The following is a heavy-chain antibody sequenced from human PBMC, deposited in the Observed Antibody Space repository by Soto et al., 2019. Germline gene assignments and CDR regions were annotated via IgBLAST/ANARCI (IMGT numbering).Heavy chain of an antibody. CDR1: GFTFSSYS. D-gene: IGHD7-27*01. CDR2: ISSSSSYI. CDR3: ARDGITGDLGYYGMDV. J-gene: IGHJ6*02. Sequence: EVQLVESGGGLVKPGGSLRLSYAASGFTFSSYSMNWVRQAPGKGLEWVSSISSSSSYIYYADSVKGRFTISRDNAKNSLYLQMNSLRAEDTAVYYCARDGITGDLGYYGMDVWGQGTTVTVSS. V-gene: IGHV3-21*01.